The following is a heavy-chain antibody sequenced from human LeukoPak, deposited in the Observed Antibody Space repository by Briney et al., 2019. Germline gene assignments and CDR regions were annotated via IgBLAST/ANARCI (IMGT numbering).Heavy chain of an antibody. CDR3: ARRFNYYDSSGYYEGFYFDY. CDR1: GYTFTSYG. CDR2: ISAY. V-gene: IGHV1-18*01. J-gene: IGHJ4*02. Sequence: GASVKVSCKASGYTFTSYGISWVRQAPGQGLEWVGWISAYAQKFQGRVTMTTDTSTSTAYMELRSLRSDDTAAYYCARRFNYYDSSGYYEGFYFDYWGQGTLVTVSS. D-gene: IGHD3-22*01.